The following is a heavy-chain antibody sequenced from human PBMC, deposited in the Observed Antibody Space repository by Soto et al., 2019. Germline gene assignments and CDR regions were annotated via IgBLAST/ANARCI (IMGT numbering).Heavy chain of an antibody. CDR2: IYYSWIT. J-gene: IGHJ6*02. D-gene: IGHD6-13*01. V-gene: IGHV4-39*01. CDR1: GTSISSSSYC. Sequence: ETLSPTCPLSGTSISSSSYCGGWIRQPPGKGLEWIGSIYYSWITYYNPSLKSRVTIWVDTSKNQLSLKLSSETAADTDVYYCASSGAAGTTYGVDGWGQGTKVTVCS. CDR3: ASSGAAGTTYGVDG.